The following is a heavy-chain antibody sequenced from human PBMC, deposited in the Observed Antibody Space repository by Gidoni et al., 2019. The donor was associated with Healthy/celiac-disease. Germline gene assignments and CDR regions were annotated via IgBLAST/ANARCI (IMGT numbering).Heavy chain of an antibody. D-gene: IGHD3-22*01. J-gene: IGHJ4*02. CDR2: IKWNGGST. CDR1: GFTFDDYG. CDR3: ARGGKWLLPPLFDY. V-gene: IGHV3-20*04. Sequence: EVQLVESGGGVVRPGGSLRLSCAASGFTFDDYGMSWVCQAPGKGVEWVSGIKWNGGSTGYADSVKGRFTISRDNAKNSLYLQMNSLRAEDTALYYCARGGKWLLPPLFDYWGQGTLVTVSS.